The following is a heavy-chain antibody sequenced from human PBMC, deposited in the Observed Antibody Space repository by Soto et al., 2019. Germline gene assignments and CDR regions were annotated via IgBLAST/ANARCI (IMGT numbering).Heavy chain of an antibody. J-gene: IGHJ3*02. CDR1: GFTFSSYA. CDR3: AKDRRGVVVITGIIDAFDI. Sequence: GGSLRLSCAASGFTFSSYAMSWVRQAPGKGLEWVSAISGSGGSTYYADSVKGRFTISRDNSKNTLYLQMNSLRAEDTAVYYCAKDRRGVVVITGIIDAFDIWGQGTMVTVSS. D-gene: IGHD3-22*01. V-gene: IGHV3-23*01. CDR2: ISGSGGST.